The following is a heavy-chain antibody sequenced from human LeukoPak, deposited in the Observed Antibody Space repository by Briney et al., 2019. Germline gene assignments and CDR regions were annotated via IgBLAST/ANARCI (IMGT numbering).Heavy chain of an antibody. V-gene: IGHV3-23*01. D-gene: IGHD3-10*01. CDR3: AKDPTSGTYRFDY. Sequence: VGSLRLSCAASGFTFSSYAMSWVRQAPGKGLEWVSTISGSGGSTYYADSVKGRFTISRDNSKNTLYLQMNSLRAEDTAVYYCAKDPTSGTYRFDYWGQGTLVTVSS. CDR2: ISGSGGST. CDR1: GFTFSSYA. J-gene: IGHJ4*02.